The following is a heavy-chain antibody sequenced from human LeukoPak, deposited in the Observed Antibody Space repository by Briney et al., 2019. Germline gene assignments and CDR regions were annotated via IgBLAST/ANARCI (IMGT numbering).Heavy chain of an antibody. Sequence: ASVKVSCKASGYTFTSYDINWVRQATGQGLEWMGWMNPNSGNTGYAQKFQGRVTITRNTSISTAYMELSSLRSEDTAVYYCARLPRVGAAYYYYYMDVWGKGTTVTVSS. J-gene: IGHJ6*03. CDR3: ARLPRVGAAYYYYYMDV. CDR1: GYTFTSYD. D-gene: IGHD1-26*01. V-gene: IGHV1-8*03. CDR2: MNPNSGNT.